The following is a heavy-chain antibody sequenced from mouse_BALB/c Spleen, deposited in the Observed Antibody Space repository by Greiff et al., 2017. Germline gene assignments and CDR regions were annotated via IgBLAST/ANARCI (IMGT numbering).Heavy chain of an antibody. CDR3: ARLSMITTWGYAMDY. J-gene: IGHJ4*01. D-gene: IGHD2-4*01. CDR2: ISYSGST. Sequence: EVQLQQSGPGLVKPSQSLSLTCTVTGYSITSDYAWNWIRQFPGNKLEWMGYISYSGSTSYNPSLKSRISITRDTSKNQFFLQLNSVTTEDTATYYCARLSMITTWGYAMDYWGQGTSVTVSS. V-gene: IGHV3-2*02. CDR1: GYSITSDYA.